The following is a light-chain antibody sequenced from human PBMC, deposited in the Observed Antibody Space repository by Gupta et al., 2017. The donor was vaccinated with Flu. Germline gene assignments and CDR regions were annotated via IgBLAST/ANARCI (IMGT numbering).Light chain of an antibody. CDR3: QQYGSSPRT. Sequence: EIVLTQSPGTLSLSPGERATLSCRASQSVSSNYLAWYQQKPGQAPRLLIYGASSRATGIPERFSGSGSGTDFSLTISRLETEDFAVYYCQQYGSSPRTFGQGTKVEIK. CDR1: QSVSSNY. CDR2: GAS. J-gene: IGKJ1*01. V-gene: IGKV3-20*01.